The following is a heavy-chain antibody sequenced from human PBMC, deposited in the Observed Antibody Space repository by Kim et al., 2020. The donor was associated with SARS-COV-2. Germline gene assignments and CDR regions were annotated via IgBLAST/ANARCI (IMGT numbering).Heavy chain of an antibody. CDR3: ARESTEASGQGAFDL. D-gene: IGHD5-12*01. V-gene: IGHV3-53*01. CDR1: GFTVSSNY. J-gene: IGHJ3*01. Sequence: GGSLRLSCAASGFTVSSNYMGWVRQAPGKGLEWVSVIYRGGGTKYADSVKGRFTISRDTSKNTLLLQMNNLRAYDTALYYCARESTEASGQGAFDLWGQGTMVTVSP. CDR2: IYRGGGT.